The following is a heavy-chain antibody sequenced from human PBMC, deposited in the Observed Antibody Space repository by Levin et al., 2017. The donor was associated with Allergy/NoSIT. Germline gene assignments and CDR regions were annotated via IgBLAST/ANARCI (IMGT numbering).Heavy chain of an antibody. V-gene: IGHV3-30-3*01. CDR3: AAGWGTVTNFDY. D-gene: IGHD4-17*01. CDR1: GFTFSSYA. J-gene: IGHJ4*02. CDR2: ISYDGSNK. Sequence: GGSLRLSCAASGFTFSSYAMHWVRQAPGKGLEWVAVISYDGSNKYYADSVKGRFTISRDNSKNTLYLQMNSLRAEDTAVYYCAAGWGTVTNFDYWGQGTLVTVSS.